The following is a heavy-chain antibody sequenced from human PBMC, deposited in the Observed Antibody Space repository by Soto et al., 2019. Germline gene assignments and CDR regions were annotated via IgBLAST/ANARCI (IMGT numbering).Heavy chain of an antibody. CDR1: GGSVNGYY. J-gene: IGHJ5*02. CDR2: INHTGGT. Sequence: LETLSLTCAVYGGSVNGYYWNWIRQPAGKGLEWIGEINHTGGTHYNPSLKSRVTMSVDTSKNQFSLRLSSVTAADTAIYYCATRITVFGLLIPPFDPWGQGTQVTVSS. D-gene: IGHD3-3*01. V-gene: IGHV4-34*01. CDR3: ATRITVFGLLIPPFDP.